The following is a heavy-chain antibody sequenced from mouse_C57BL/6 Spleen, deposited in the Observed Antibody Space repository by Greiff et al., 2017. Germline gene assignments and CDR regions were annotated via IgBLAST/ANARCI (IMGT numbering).Heavy chain of an antibody. CDR3: ARSDYGSSYGY. CDR1: GYAFSSSW. V-gene: IGHV1-82*01. Sequence: QVQLQQSGPELVKPGASVKISCKASGYAFSSSWMNWVKQRPGKGLEWIGRIYPGDGDTNYNGKFKGKATLTADKSSSTAYMQLSSLTSEDSAVYCCARSDYGSSYGYWGQGTTLTVSS. J-gene: IGHJ2*01. D-gene: IGHD1-1*01. CDR2: IYPGDGDT.